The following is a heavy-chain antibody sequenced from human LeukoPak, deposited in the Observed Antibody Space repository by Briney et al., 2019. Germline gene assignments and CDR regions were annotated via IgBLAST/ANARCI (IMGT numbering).Heavy chain of an antibody. CDR3: ARDNTAVVPAALDYFDY. J-gene: IGHJ4*02. Sequence: SEPLSLTCTVSGGSISSYYWSWIRQPAGKGLEWIGRIYTSGSTNYNPSLKSRVTMSVDTSKNQFSLKLSSVTAADTAVYYCARDNTAVVPAALDYFDYWGQGTLVTVSS. CDR2: IYTSGST. V-gene: IGHV4-4*07. CDR1: GGSISSYY. D-gene: IGHD2-2*01.